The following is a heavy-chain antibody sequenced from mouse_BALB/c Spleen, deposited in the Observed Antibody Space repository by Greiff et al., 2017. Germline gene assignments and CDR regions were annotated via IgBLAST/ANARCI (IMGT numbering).Heavy chain of an antibody. D-gene: IGHD1-1*01. J-gene: IGHJ1*01. Sequence: QVQLKESGAELMKPGASVKISCKATGYTFSSYWIEWVKQRPGHGLEWIGEILPGSGSTNYNEKFKGKATFTADTSSNTAYMQLSSLTSEDSAVYYCARWVYGGYFDVWGAGTTVTVSS. CDR2: ILPGSGST. CDR1: GYTFSSYW. CDR3: ARWVYGGYFDV. V-gene: IGHV1-9*01.